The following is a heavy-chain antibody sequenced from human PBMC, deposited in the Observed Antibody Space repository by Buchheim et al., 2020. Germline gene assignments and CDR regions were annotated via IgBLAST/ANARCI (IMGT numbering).Heavy chain of an antibody. V-gene: IGHV3-23*01. CDR3: VRGGKEVRRLTGAKKEDYFFDD. D-gene: IGHD3-10*01. Sequence: EVQVLESGGGLVQPRESLRLSCVVSGITFNTYAMNWVRQAPGKGLEWVSYISGSGKTTLYPDSVKGRFTVSRDNSRNTLYLQMNSLRVEDTAVYHCVRGGKEVRRLTGAKKEDYFFDDWGQGTL. CDR2: ISGSGKTT. J-gene: IGHJ4*02. CDR1: GITFNTYA.